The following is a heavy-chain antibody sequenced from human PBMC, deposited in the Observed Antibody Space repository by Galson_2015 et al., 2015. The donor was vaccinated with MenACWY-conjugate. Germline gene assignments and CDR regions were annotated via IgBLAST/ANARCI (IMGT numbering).Heavy chain of an antibody. CDR3: AKDYSSGWAFDY. J-gene: IGHJ4*02. Sequence: SLRLSCAASGFTFTTYAMNWVRQAPGKGLEWVSVISGSGGSTYYADSVKGRFTISRDSSKNTLDLQMNSLRAEDTAIYYCAKDYSSGWAFDYWGQGTLVTVSS. V-gene: IGHV3-23*01. D-gene: IGHD6-19*01. CDR2: ISGSGGST. CDR1: GFTFTTYA.